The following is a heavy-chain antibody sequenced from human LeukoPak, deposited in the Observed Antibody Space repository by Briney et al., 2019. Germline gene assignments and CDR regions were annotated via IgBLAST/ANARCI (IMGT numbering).Heavy chain of an antibody. CDR2: VSTSGGST. D-gene: IGHD3-22*01. CDR1: GLTFSRYA. J-gene: IGHJ4*02. V-gene: IGHV3-23*01. CDR3: AKQAYDSPRTDFDY. Sequence: GESLKISCAASGLTFSRYAMSWVRQAPGKGLEWVSGVSTSGGSTYYADSVKGRFTISRDNSKNTLHLQMNSLRAEDTAIYYCAKQAYDSPRTDFDYWGQGTLVTVSS.